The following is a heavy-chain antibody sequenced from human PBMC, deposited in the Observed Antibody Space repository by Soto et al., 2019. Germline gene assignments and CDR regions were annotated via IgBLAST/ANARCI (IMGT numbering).Heavy chain of an antibody. V-gene: IGHV4-59*01. D-gene: IGHD2-2*01. CDR2: IYYSGST. CDR3: ARASVVVPAAMIGGKNWFDP. Sequence: LSLTCTVSGGSISSYYWSWIRQPPGKGLEWIGYIYYSGSTNYNPSLKSRVTISVDTSKNQFSLKLSSVTAADTAVYYCARASVVVPAAMIGGKNWFDPWGQGTLVTVSS. CDR1: GGSISSYY. J-gene: IGHJ5*02.